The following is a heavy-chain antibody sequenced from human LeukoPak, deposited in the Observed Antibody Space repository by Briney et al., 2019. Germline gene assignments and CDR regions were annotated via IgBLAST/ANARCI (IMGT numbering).Heavy chain of an antibody. Sequence: PSETLSLTCAVYGGSFSGYYWSWIRQPPGKGLEWIGEINHSGSTNYNPSLKSRVTISVDTSKNQFSLKLSSVTAADTAVYYCARGGNYDFWSGYYVSSYNWFDPWGQGTLVTVSS. J-gene: IGHJ5*02. D-gene: IGHD3-3*01. CDR2: INHSGST. CDR3: ARGGNYDFWSGYYVSSYNWFDP. CDR1: GGSFSGYY. V-gene: IGHV4-34*01.